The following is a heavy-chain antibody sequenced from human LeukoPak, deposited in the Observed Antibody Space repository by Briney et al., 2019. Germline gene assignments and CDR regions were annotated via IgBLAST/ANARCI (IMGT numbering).Heavy chain of an antibody. CDR3: ARSYCSGGSCYSADY. V-gene: IGHV3-33*01. CDR2: IWYDGSNK. CDR1: GFTFSSYG. J-gene: IGHJ4*02. D-gene: IGHD2-15*01. Sequence: GGSLRLSCAASGFTFSSYGMHWVRQAPGRGLEWVAVIWYDGSNKYYADSVKGRFTISRDNSKNTLYLQMNSLRAEDTAVYYCARSYCSGGSCYSADYWGQGTLVTVSS.